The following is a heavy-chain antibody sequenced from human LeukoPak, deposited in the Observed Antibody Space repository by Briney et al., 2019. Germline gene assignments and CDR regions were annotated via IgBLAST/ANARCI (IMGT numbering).Heavy chain of an antibody. CDR2: ISGGGDTT. Sequence: GGSLRLSCAASGFTFSSYAMSWVRQAAGKGLEWVSAISGGGDTTYYADSVKGRFTISRDNSKNSLYLQMNSLRAEDTAVYYCAREGVVPADRGPHYYYYGMDVWGQGTTVTVSS. CDR1: GFTFSSYA. D-gene: IGHD2-2*01. J-gene: IGHJ6*02. V-gene: IGHV3-23*01. CDR3: AREGVVPADRGPHYYYYGMDV.